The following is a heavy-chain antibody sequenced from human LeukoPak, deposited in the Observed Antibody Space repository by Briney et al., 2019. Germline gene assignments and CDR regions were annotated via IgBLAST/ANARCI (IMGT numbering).Heavy chain of an antibody. CDR1: GFTFSDYS. CDR2: ISSSSSYI. V-gene: IGHV3-21*01. Sequence: TGGSLGLSCAASGFTFSDYSMNWVREAPGKGLEWVSSISSSSSYIYYADSMKGRFTISRDNAKNSLYLQMNSLRGEDTAVYYCARGYDWYFDLWGRGTLVTVSS. D-gene: IGHD1-14*01. CDR3: ARGYDWYFDL. J-gene: IGHJ2*01.